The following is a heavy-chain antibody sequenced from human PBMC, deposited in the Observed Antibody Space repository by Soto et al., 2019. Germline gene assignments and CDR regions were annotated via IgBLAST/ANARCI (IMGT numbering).Heavy chain of an antibody. CDR1: GFTFSSYS. CDR2: ITNNRSNI. Sequence: GGSLRLSCAASGFTFSSYSMNWVRQAPGKGLEWVAVITNNRSNIYYADSVKGRFTISRDNSKNTLYLQMNSLRAEDTAVYYCASRPYDILTGYPPPFDPWGQGTLVTVSS. D-gene: IGHD3-9*01. J-gene: IGHJ5*02. CDR3: ASRPYDILTGYPPPFDP. V-gene: IGHV3-30*03.